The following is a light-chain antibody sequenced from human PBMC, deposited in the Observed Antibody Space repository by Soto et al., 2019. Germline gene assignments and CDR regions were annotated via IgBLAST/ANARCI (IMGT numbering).Light chain of an antibody. J-gene: IGKJ4*01. Sequence: EIRMTQSPAILSVSSGERATLSCRASQAISGHYLAWYQQKPGQAPRLLIFGASTRATGIPARFSGSGSGTEFTLTISSLQSEDFAFYYCQQYNNWPPLTFGGGTKVDI. V-gene: IGKV3-15*01. CDR2: GAS. CDR3: QQYNNWPPLT. CDR1: QAISGH.